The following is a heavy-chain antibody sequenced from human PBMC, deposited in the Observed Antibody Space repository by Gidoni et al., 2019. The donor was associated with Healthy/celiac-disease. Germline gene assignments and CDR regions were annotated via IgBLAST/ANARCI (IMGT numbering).Heavy chain of an antibody. CDR3: ERGPGGGSRASPGIAAAGTRRSRFYYYGMDV. Sequence: QVQLQQCGAGLLKPSETLSLTFAVSGGSFSDYYWSWLRQPPGKGREWIGKINHSGSTNYNPSLKRRVTRSVDTSKNQFSLKLSSVTAADTAVYYCERGPGGGSRASPGIAAAGTRRSRFYYYGMDVWGQGTTVTVSS. CDR2: INHSGST. D-gene: IGHD6-13*01. J-gene: IGHJ6*02. V-gene: IGHV4-34*01. CDR1: GGSFSDYY.